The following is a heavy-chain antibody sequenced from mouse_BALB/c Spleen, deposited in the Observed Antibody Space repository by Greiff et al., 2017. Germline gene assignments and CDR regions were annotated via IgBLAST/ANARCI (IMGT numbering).Heavy chain of an antibody. V-gene: IGHV3-6*02. CDR3: ASNYDYEEELGY. CDR2: ISYDGSN. J-gene: IGHJ2*01. CDR1: GYSITSGYY. D-gene: IGHD2-4*01. Sequence: DVKLQESGPGLVKPSQSLSLTCSVTGYSITSGYYWNWIRQFPGNKLEWMGYISYDGSNNYNPSLKNRISITRDTSKNQFFLKLNSVTTEDTATYYCASNYDYEEELGYWGQGTTLTVSS.